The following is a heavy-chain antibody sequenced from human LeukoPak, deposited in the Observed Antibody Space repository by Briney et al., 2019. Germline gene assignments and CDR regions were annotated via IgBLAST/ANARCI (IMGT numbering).Heavy chain of an antibody. CDR2: ISGSGGST. Sequence: GGSLRLSCAASGFTFSSYAMSWVRQAPWKGLEWVSAISGSGGSTYYADSVKGRFTISRDNSKNTLYLQMNSLRAEDTAVYYCAKYSGSWHYYYMDVWGKGTTVTVSS. V-gene: IGHV3-23*01. CDR1: GFTFSSYA. D-gene: IGHD1-26*01. J-gene: IGHJ6*03. CDR3: AKYSGSWHYYYMDV.